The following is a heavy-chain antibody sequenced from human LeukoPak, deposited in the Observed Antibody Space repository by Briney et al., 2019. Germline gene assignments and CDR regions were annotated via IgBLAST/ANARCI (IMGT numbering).Heavy chain of an antibody. CDR3: ARDEIQNDYYFDY. J-gene: IGHJ4*02. Sequence: GGTLRLSCAASGFTFSSYGMSWVRQAPGKGLEWVSAISGSGGSTYYADSVKGRFTISRDNAKNSLYLQMNSLRAEDTAVYYCARDEIQNDYYFDYWGQGTLVTVSS. D-gene: IGHD1-1*01. CDR2: ISGSGGST. CDR1: GFTFSSYG. V-gene: IGHV3-23*01.